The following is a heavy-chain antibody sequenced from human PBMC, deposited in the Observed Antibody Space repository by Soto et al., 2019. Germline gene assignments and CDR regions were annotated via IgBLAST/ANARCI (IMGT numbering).Heavy chain of an antibody. CDR3: ARQNDYGDYVRDYYYGMDV. J-gene: IGHJ6*02. CDR1: GGTFSSYA. CDR2: IIPIFGTA. Sequence: QVQLVQSGAEVKKPGSSVKVSCKASGGTFSSYAISWVRQAPGQGLEWRGGIIPIFGTANYAQKFQGRVTITADKSTSTAYMELSRLRSADTAVYYCARQNDYGDYVRDYYYGMDVWGQGTTVTVSS. D-gene: IGHD4-17*01. V-gene: IGHV1-69*06.